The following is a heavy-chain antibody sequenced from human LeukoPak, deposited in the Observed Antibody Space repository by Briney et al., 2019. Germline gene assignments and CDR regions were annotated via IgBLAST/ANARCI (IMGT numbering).Heavy chain of an antibody. CDR1: GFTFSSYW. CDR3: ARDIVVVPAAPPYYYYYMDV. CDR2: IKQDGSEK. J-gene: IGHJ6*03. V-gene: IGHV3-7*01. Sequence: GGSLKLSCAASGFTFSSYWMSWVRQAPGKGLEWVANIKQDGSEKYYVDSVKGRFTISRDNAKNSLYLQMNSLRAEDTAVYYCARDIVVVPAAPPYYYYYMDVWGKGTTVTVSS. D-gene: IGHD2-2*01.